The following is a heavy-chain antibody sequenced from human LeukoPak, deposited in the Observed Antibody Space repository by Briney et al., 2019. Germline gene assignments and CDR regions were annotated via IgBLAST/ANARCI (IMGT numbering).Heavy chain of an antibody. J-gene: IGHJ2*01. Sequence: ASVKVSCKASGYTFTSYGISWVRQAPGQGLEWMGWISAYNGNTNYAQKFQGRVTMTRDTSISTAYMELSRLRSDDTAVYYCASQTPQYCSSTSCYHLYDLWGRGTLVTVSS. CDR2: ISAYNGNT. CDR3: ASQTPQYCSSTSCYHLYDL. V-gene: IGHV1-18*01. D-gene: IGHD2-2*01. CDR1: GYTFTSYG.